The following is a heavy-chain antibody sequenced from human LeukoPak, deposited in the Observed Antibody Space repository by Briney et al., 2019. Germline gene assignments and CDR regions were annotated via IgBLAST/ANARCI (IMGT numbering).Heavy chain of an antibody. D-gene: IGHD4-23*01. V-gene: IGHV3-7*01. CDR2: INQDGSEK. J-gene: IGHJ4*02. CDR1: GFTFSSYW. Sequence: GGSLRLSCADSGFTFSSYWISWVRQAPGKGLEWVANINQDGSEKYYVDSVRGRFTISRDNAKNSLYLRMNSLRAEDTAVYYCAISSPVATVGYWGQGTLVTVSS. CDR3: AISSPVATVGY.